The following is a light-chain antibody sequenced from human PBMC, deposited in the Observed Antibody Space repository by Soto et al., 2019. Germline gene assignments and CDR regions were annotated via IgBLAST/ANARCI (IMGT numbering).Light chain of an antibody. J-gene: IGKJ2*01. Sequence: DIVMTQTPLSSPVTLGQPASISCRSSQSLVHSDGNTYLSWLQQRPCQATRLLIYEISNRFSGVPDRFSGRGAGTDFTLKISRVEAEDVGIYYCMKATQSHTFGQGTKLEIK. CDR1: QSLVHSDGNTY. CDR2: EIS. V-gene: IGKV2-24*01. CDR3: MKATQSHT.